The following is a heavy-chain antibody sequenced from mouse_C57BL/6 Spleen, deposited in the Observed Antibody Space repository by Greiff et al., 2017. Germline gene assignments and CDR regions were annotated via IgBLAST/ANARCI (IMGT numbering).Heavy chain of an antibody. Sequence: EVQLQQSGPELVQPGASVKISCKASGYSFTGYYMPWVKQSHGNILDWIGYIYPYSGVSSSNQKFTGKATLTVAKSSTTAYMELRSLTSEDSAVYYCARLLGFSTVVDFDVWGTETTVTVSS. CDR2: IYPYSGVS. D-gene: IGHD1-1*01. J-gene: IGHJ1*03. V-gene: IGHV1-31*01. CDR3: ARLLGFSTVVDFDV. CDR1: GYSFTGYY.